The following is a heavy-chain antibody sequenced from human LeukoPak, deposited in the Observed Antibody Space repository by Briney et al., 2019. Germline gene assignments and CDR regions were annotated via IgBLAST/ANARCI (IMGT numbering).Heavy chain of an antibody. CDR2: IIPIFGTA. CDR3: ARGSPDRYYYDSSGSDY. Sequence: SVKVSCKASGGTFSSYAISWVRQAPGQGLEWMGGIIPIFGTANYAQKFQGRVTITADKSTSTAYMELSSLRSDDTAVYYCARGSPDRYYYDSSGSDYWGQGTLVTVSS. D-gene: IGHD3-22*01. V-gene: IGHV1-69*06. J-gene: IGHJ4*02. CDR1: GGTFSSYA.